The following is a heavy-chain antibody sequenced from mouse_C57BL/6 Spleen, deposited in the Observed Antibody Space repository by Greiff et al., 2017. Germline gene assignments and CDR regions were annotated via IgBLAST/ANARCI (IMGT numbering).Heavy chain of an antibody. D-gene: IGHD2-4*01. CDR1: GYTFTDYN. V-gene: IGHV1-18*01. J-gene: IGHJ3*01. CDR3: ARRGYYDYGDWFAY. CDR2: INPNNGGT. Sequence: EVQLQQSGPELVKPGASVKIPCKASGYTFTDYNMDWVKQSHGKSLEWIGDINPNNGGTIYHQKFKGKDTLTVDKSSSTAYMELRSLTSEDTAVYYCARRGYYDYGDWFAYWGQGTLVTVSA.